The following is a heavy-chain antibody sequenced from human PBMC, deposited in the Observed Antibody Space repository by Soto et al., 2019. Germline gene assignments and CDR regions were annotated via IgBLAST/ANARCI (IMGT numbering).Heavy chain of an antibody. CDR3: ARGASDDSSGYADVDFDY. D-gene: IGHD3-22*01. J-gene: IGHJ4*02. CDR2: ISAYNGNT. Sequence: XSVKVSCKASGYTFTSYGISWVRQAPGQGLEWMGWISAYNGNTNYAQKLQGRVTMTTDTSTSTAYMELRSLRSDDTAVYYCARGASDDSSGYADVDFDYWGQGTLVTVSS. CDR1: GYTFTSYG. V-gene: IGHV1-18*01.